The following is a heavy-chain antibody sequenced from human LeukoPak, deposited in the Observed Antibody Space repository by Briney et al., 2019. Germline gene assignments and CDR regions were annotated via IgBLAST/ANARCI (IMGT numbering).Heavy chain of an antibody. CDR2: IYHSGST. J-gene: IGHJ3*02. CDR1: GGSISSGGYS. CDR3: ARGLGSLLGGHAFDI. V-gene: IGHV4-30-2*01. D-gene: IGHD1-26*01. Sequence: SQTLSLTCAVSGGSISSGGYSWSWIRQPPGKGLEWTGCIYHSGSTYYNPSLKSRVTISVDRSKNQFSLKLSSVTAADTAVYYCARGLGSLLGGHAFDIWGQGTMVTVSS.